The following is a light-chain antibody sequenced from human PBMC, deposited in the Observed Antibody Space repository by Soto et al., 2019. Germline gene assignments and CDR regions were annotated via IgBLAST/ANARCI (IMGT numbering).Light chain of an antibody. CDR1: QSVSSN. CDR2: GAS. CDR3: QQYNNWPRT. V-gene: IGKV3-15*01. J-gene: IGKJ1*01. Sequence: EIVMPQSPATLSVSPGESATLSCRASQSVSSNLAWYQQKPGQAPRLLIYGASTRATGIPARFSGSGSGTEFTLTISSLRSEEFAVYYCQQYNNWPRTVGQGTKVDIK.